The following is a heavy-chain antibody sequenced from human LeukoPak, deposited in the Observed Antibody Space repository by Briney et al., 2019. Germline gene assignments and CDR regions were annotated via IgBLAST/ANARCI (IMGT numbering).Heavy chain of an antibody. CDR3: ARPYSSGWREYYFDY. D-gene: IGHD6-19*01. J-gene: IGHJ4*02. CDR1: GGSISSSNW. V-gene: IGHV4-4*02. CDR2: IYHSGST. Sequence: PSETLSLTCAVSGGSISSSNWWSWVRQPPGKGLEWIGEIYHSGSTNYNPSLKSRVTISVDKSKNQFSLKLSSVTAADTAVYYCARPYSSGWREYYFDYWGQGTLVTVSS.